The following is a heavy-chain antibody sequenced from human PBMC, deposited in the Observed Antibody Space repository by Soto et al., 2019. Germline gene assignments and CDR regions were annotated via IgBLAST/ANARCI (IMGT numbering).Heavy chain of an antibody. D-gene: IGHD2-2*01. CDR2: ISSSSSTI. CDR1: GFTFSSYS. CDR3: ARGPVPAAIHYYYMDV. J-gene: IGHJ6*03. V-gene: IGHV3-48*01. Sequence: GGSLRLSCAASGFTFSSYSMNWVRQAPGKGLEWVSYISSSSSTIYYADSVKGRFTISRDNAKDSLYLQMNSLRAEDTAVYYCARGPVPAAIHYYYMDVWGKGTTVTVSS.